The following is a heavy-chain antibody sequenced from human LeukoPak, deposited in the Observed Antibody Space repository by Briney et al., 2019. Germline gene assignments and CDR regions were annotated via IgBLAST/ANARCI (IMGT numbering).Heavy chain of an antibody. J-gene: IGHJ4*02. D-gene: IGHD4-17*01. Sequence: GGSLRLSCAASGFTFSSYAMSWVRQAPGKGLEWVSAISGSGGSTYYADSVKGRFTISKDNAKNSLYLQMNSLRAEDTAVYYCARAGGSTVSHSDYWGQGTLVTVSS. CDR2: ISGSGGST. CDR3: ARAGGSTVSHSDY. CDR1: GFTFSSYA. V-gene: IGHV3-23*01.